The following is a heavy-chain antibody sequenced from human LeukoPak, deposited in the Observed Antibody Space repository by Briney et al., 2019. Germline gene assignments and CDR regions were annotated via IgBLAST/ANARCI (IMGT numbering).Heavy chain of an antibody. CDR1: GFTFRNYW. Sequence: RTGGSLRLSCAASGFTFRNYWMHWVRQAPGKGLVWVSRINPDGATTDYAGSVKGRITISRDNAKNMVYLQMDSLRAEDTAAYYCVRLLDVDYWGQGTLVTVSS. CDR3: VRLLDVDY. CDR2: INPDGATT. V-gene: IGHV3-74*01. J-gene: IGHJ4*02. D-gene: IGHD1-1*01.